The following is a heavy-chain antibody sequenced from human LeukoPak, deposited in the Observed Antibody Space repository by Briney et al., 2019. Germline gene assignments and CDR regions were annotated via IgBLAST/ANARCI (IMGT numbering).Heavy chain of an antibody. CDR1: GYTFTSYY. V-gene: IGHV1-46*01. CDR2: INPSGGST. Sequence: ASVKVSCKASGYTFTSYYTHWVRQAPGQGLEWMGIINPSGGSTSYAQKFQGRVTMTRDTSTSTVYMELSSLRSEDTAVYYCARDTRVLELPIYYYYYGMDVWGQGTTVTVSS. J-gene: IGHJ6*02. D-gene: IGHD1-7*01. CDR3: ARDTRVLELPIYYYYYGMDV.